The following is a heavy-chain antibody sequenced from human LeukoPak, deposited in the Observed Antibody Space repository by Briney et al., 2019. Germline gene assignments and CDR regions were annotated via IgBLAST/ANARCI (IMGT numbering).Heavy chain of an antibody. D-gene: IGHD2-2*01. CDR3: TRAYPERPSGMDV. CDR1: GFTFSSYA. CDR2: IRSKAYGGTT. Sequence: GGSLRLSCAASGFTFSSYAMSWVRQAPGKGLEWVGFIRSKAYGGTTEYAASVKGRFTISRDDSKSIAYLQMNSLKTEDTAVYYCTRAYPERPSGMDVWGQGTTVTVSS. J-gene: IGHJ6*02. V-gene: IGHV3-49*04.